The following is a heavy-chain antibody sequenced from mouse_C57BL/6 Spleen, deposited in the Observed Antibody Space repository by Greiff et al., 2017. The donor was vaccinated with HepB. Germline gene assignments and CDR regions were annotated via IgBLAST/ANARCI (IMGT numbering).Heavy chain of an antibody. CDR3: ARYAGTDAMDY. Sequence: VQLQQSGPELVKPGASVKISCKASGYTFTDYYMNWVKQSHGKSLEWIGDINPNNGGTSYNQKFKGKATLTVDKSSSTAYMELRSLTSEDSAVYYCARYAGTDAMDYWGQGTSVTVSS. D-gene: IGHD4-1*01. J-gene: IGHJ4*01. V-gene: IGHV1-26*01. CDR2: INPNNGGT. CDR1: GYTFTDYY.